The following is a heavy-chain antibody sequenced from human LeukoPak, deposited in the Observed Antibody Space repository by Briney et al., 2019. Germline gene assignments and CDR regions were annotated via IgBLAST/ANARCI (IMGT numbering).Heavy chain of an antibody. CDR2: FSGGGGST. CDR1: GFTFSSYA. J-gene: IGHJ6*02. D-gene: IGHD1-7*01. V-gene: IGHV3-23*01. CDR3: AKSPNFYYYYGMDV. Sequence: GGSLRLSCAASGFTFSSYAMSWVRQAPGKGLEWVSGFSGGGGSTYYADSVQGRFTISRDNSRSTLYLQMNSLRAGDTAVYYCAKSPNFYYYYGMDVWGQGTTVTVSS.